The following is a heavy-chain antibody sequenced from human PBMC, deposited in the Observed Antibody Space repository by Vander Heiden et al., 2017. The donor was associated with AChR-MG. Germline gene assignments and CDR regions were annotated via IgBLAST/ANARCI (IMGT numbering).Heavy chain of an antibody. J-gene: IGHJ6*02. V-gene: IGHV1-69*01. CDR2: IIPIFGTA. Sequence: QVQLVQSGAEVKQPGSSVKVSCKASGGTFSSYAISWVRQAPGQGLEWMGGIIPIFGTANYAQKFQGRVTITADESTSTAYMELSSLRSEDTAVYYCARERIVVVVAATLLYGMDVWGQGTTVTVSS. CDR3: ARERIVVVVAATLLYGMDV. CDR1: GGTFSSYA. D-gene: IGHD2-15*01.